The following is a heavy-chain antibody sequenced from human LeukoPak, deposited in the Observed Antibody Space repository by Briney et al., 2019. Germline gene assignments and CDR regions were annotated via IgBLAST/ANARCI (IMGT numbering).Heavy chain of an antibody. D-gene: IGHD4-17*01. J-gene: IGHJ4*02. CDR3: ARDIEYGDYTLG. CDR2: MSYSGST. CDR1: GGSISSSSYY. Sequence: SETLSLTCTVSGGSISSSSYYWGWIRQPPGKGLEWIGSMSYSGSTYYNPSLKSRVTISVDTSKNQFSLRLSSVTAADTAVYYCARDIEYGDYTLGRGQGTLVAVSS. V-gene: IGHV4-39*02.